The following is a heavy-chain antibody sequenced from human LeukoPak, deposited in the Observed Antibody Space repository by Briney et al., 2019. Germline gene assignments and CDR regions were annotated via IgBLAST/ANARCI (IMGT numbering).Heavy chain of an antibody. CDR1: GFTFSNAW. J-gene: IGHJ6*02. CDR2: IKSNNAGGTT. CDR3: TIEEYSSSWYAAVDV. D-gene: IGHD6-13*01. V-gene: IGHV3-15*01. Sequence: KAGGSLRLSCVATGFTFSNAWMSWVRQAPGMGLEWVGRIKSNNAGGTTDYAAPVKGRFTISREDTESTMYLHMNSLKIDNTAMYFCTIEEYSSSWYAAVDVWGQGTTVTVSS.